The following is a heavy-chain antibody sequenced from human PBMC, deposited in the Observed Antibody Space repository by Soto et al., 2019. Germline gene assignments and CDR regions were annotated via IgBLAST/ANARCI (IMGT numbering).Heavy chain of an antibody. D-gene: IGHD3-3*01. J-gene: IGHJ4*02. CDR2: IKSKTDGGTT. CDR3: TTVAIFGVAPSDY. V-gene: IGHV3-15*01. CDR1: GFTFSNAW. Sequence: PXVSLRLSCAASGFTFSNAWMSWVRQAPGKGLEWVGRIKSKTDGGTTDYAAPVKGRFTISRDDSKNTLYLQMNSLKTEDTAVYYCTTVAIFGVAPSDYWGQGTLVTVSS.